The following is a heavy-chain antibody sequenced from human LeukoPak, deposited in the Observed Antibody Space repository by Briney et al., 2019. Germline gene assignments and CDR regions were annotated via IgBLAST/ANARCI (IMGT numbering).Heavy chain of an antibody. CDR2: ISGSGGST. D-gene: IGHD3-9*01. CDR1: GFTFSSHA. J-gene: IGHJ4*02. Sequence: GGSLRLSCAASGFTFSSHAMHWVRQAPGKGLEWVSAISGSGGSTYYADSVKGRFTISRDNPKNTLYLQMNSLRAEDTAVYYCAKDDYDILTGYYPLFDYWGQGTLVTVSS. CDR3: AKDDYDILTGYYPLFDY. V-gene: IGHV3-23*01.